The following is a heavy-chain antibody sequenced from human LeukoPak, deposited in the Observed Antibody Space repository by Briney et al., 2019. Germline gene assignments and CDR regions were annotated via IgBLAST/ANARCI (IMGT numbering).Heavy chain of an antibody. J-gene: IGHJ3*02. D-gene: IGHD2-15*01. CDR1: GFTFSSYA. V-gene: IGHV3-23*01. CDR3: ARVLLGSLGAFDI. Sequence: GGSLRLSCAASGFTFSSYAMSWVRQAPGKGLEWVSAISDSGGSTYYADSVKGRFTISRDNSKNTLYLQMNSLRAEDTAVYYCARVLLGSLGAFDIWGQGTMVTVSS. CDR2: ISDSGGST.